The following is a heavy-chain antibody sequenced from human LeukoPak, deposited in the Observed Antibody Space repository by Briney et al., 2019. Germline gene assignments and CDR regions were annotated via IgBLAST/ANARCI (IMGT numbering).Heavy chain of an antibody. V-gene: IGHV4-59*01. CDR2: IYTSGST. CDR1: GGSISSYY. Sequence: SETLSLTCTVYGGSISSYYWSWIRQPPGKGLEWIGYIYTSGSTNYNPSLKSRVTISVDTSKNQFSLKLSSVTAADTAVYYCARDGGSSWSHQYGLDVWGQGTTVTVSS. J-gene: IGHJ6*02. D-gene: IGHD6-13*01. CDR3: ARDGGSSWSHQYGLDV.